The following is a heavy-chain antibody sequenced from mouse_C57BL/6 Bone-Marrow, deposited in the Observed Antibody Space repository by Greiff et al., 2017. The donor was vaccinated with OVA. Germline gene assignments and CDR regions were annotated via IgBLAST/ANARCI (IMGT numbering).Heavy chain of an antibody. CDR2: IYPSDSET. CDR3: AVGDCYYFSPWFAY. D-gene: IGHD2-3*01. J-gene: IGHJ3*01. Sequence: VQLQESGAELVRPGSSVKLSCKASGYTFTSYWMDWVKQRPGQGLEWIGNIYPSDSETHYNQKFKDKATLTVDKSSSTAYMQLSRLTSEDSAVYYCAVGDCYYFSPWFAYWGQGTLVTVSA. CDR1: GYTFTSYW. V-gene: IGHV1-61*01.